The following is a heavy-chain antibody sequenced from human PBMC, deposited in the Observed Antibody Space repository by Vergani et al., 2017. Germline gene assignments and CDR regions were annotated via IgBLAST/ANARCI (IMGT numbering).Heavy chain of an antibody. CDR2: IYPGDSVT. Sequence: EVQLVPSGAEVKTPGESLKISCKGSGYRFTSYWIGWVRQMPGKGLEWMGFIYPGDSVTRYSPSFQGQVTISAVKSISTAYLQWSSLKSSDTAMYYCARRSPFANAFDIWGQGTLVTVSS. CDR1: GYRFTSYW. V-gene: IGHV5-51*01. J-gene: IGHJ3*02. CDR3: ARRSPFANAFDI.